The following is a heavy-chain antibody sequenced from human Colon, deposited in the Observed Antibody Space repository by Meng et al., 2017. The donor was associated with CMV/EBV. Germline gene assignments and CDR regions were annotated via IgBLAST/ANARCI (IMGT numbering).Heavy chain of an antibody. J-gene: IGHJ4*02. D-gene: IGHD5-24*01. CDR2: INPISGFT. CDR1: GYTFTAYY. Sequence: CKASGYTFTAYYIHWVRQAPGQGLEWMGRINPISGFTSYAQKFQGRVTLTRDTSISTAYMELSRLTSDDTAVYYCARSREMASTKFDYWGQGNLVTVSS. CDR3: ARSREMASTKFDY. V-gene: IGHV1-2*06.